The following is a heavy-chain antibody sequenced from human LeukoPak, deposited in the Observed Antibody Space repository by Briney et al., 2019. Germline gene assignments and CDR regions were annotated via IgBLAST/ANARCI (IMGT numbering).Heavy chain of an antibody. D-gene: IGHD5-24*01. CDR1: GFTFSNFG. Sequence: GGSLRLSCAASGFTFSNFGMHWVRKAPGKGLEWVTFIRYDGTNKYYADSVKGLFTISRDNSKNTLYLQMNSLRVEDTAIYYCAKVEMSTSPGGIDYWGQGTLVTVSS. CDR3: AKVEMSTSPGGIDY. J-gene: IGHJ4*02. CDR2: IRYDGTNK. V-gene: IGHV3-30*02.